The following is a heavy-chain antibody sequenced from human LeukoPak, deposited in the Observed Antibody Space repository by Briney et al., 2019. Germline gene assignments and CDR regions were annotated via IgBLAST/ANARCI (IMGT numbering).Heavy chain of an antibody. D-gene: IGHD6-13*01. CDR3: ARDLSWSIDY. V-gene: IGHV1-2*02. CDR2: INPNSGGT. Sequence: ASVKVSCKAPGYTFIDYYMHWVRQAPGQGLEWMGWINPNSGGTNYAQKFQGRVTMTRDTSISTAHMELSRLRSDDTAVYFCARDLSWSIDYWGQGTLVTVSS. CDR1: GYTFIDYY. J-gene: IGHJ4*02.